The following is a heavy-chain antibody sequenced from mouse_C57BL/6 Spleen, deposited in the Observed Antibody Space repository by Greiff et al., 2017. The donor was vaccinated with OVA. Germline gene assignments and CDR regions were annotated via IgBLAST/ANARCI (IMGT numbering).Heavy chain of an antibody. CDR1: GYTFTGYW. V-gene: IGHV1-9*01. D-gene: IGHD2-4*01. CDR3: ARGPYYDYDGGNFDY. Sequence: VKLMESGAELMKPGASVKLSCKATGYTFTGYWIEWVKQRPGHGLEWIGEILPGSGSTNYNEKFKGKATFTADTSSNTAYMQLSSLTTEDSAIYYCARGPYYDYDGGNFDYWGQGTTLTVSS. CDR2: ILPGSGST. J-gene: IGHJ2*01.